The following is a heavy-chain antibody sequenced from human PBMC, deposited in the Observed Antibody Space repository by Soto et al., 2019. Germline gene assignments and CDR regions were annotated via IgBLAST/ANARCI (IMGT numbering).Heavy chain of an antibody. J-gene: IGHJ4*02. D-gene: IGHD1-26*01. Sequence: QITLKESGPTLVKPTQTLTLTCTFSGFSITTDRVGVGWFRLSPGEALKWLADIFWDDSKTYRPSLESRLTITKDTSKNQVALTMTNMESQDTAAYYCVHGVGGRSLYWGQGTLVTVSS. V-gene: IGHV2-5*02. CDR3: VHGVGGRSLY. CDR2: IFWDDSK. CDR1: GFSITTDRVG.